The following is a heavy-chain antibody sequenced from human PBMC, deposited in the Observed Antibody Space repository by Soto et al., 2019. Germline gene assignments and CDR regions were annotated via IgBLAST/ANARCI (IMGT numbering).Heavy chain of an antibody. CDR3: ATDWYYYHSSGDYYAPASLDY. Sequence: GASVKVSCKASGYTFTSYGISWVRQAPGQGLEWMGWISAYNGNTNYAQKLQGRVTMTTDTSTSTAYMELRSLRSDDTAVYYCATDWYYYHSSGDYYAPASLDYWGQGALVTVSS. CDR2: ISAYNGNT. V-gene: IGHV1-18*01. J-gene: IGHJ4*02. D-gene: IGHD3-22*01. CDR1: GYTFTSYG.